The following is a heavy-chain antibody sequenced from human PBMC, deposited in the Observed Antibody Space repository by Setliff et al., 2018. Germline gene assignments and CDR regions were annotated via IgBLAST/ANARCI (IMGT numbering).Heavy chain of an antibody. CDR2: IIPILGIT. D-gene: IGHD1-1*01. Sequence: GASVKVSCKASGGAFSTYSLSWVRQAPGQGFEWVGRIIPILGITNYAQRFQGRVIITADVSTRTAYMDLSSLRSEDTAIYYCARDSQLGFCYFDSWGRGTLVTVSS. CDR1: GGAFSTYS. CDR3: ARDSQLGFCYFDS. J-gene: IGHJ4*02. V-gene: IGHV1-69*13.